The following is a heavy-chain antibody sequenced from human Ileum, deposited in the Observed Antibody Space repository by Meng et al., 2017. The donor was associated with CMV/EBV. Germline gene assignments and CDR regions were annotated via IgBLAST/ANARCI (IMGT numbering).Heavy chain of an antibody. CDR1: GYVFHAYL. CDR3: ARDYKDTAWWELDY. Sequence: SGYVFHAYLRHWVQRAPGQGLEWLGRIHPQLGDIMYEQKYLDGVTVTRDTSGTTAYMELIDLTSDDTAVYYCARDYKDTAWWELDYRGQGSLVTVSS. V-gene: IGHV1-2*06. J-gene: IGHJ4*02. CDR2: IHPQLGDI. D-gene: IGHD2-8*02.